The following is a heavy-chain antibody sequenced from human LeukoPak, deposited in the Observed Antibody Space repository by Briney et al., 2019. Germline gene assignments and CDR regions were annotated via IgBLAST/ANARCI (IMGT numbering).Heavy chain of an antibody. CDR2: IYPGDSDT. D-gene: IGHD2-2*02. CDR3: ATYRPYICSSTSCYKGYFDY. V-gene: IGHV5-51*01. Sequence: GESLKISCKGSGYRFTSYWIGWVRQMPGKGLKWMGIIYPGDSDTRYSPSFQGQVTISADKSISTAYLQWSSLKASDTAMYYCATYRPYICSSTSCYKGYFDYWGQGTLVTVSS. J-gene: IGHJ4*02. CDR1: GYRFTSYW.